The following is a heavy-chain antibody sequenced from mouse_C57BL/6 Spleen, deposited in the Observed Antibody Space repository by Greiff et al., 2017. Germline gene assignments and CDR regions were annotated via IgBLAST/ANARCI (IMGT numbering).Heavy chain of an antibody. Sequence: QVQLQQPGAELVKPGASVKMSCKASGYTFTSYWITWVKQRPGQGLEWIGDIYPGSGSTNYNEKFKSKATLTVDTSSSTAYMQLSSLTSEDSAVYYCARGGHGSSPFDYWGQGTTLTVSS. V-gene: IGHV1-55*01. CDR1: GYTFTSYW. CDR3: ARGGHGSSPFDY. CDR2: IYPGSGST. D-gene: IGHD1-1*01. J-gene: IGHJ2*01.